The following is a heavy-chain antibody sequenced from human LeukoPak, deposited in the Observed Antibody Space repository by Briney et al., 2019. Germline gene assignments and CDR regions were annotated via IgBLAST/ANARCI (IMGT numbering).Heavy chain of an antibody. CDR2: IYSGGST. D-gene: IGHD1-26*01. CDR3: ASDSGDYYYGMDV. Sequence: GGSLRLSCAASGFTFNDYTMHWVRQAPGKGLEWVSVIYSGGSTYYADSVKGRFTISRHNSKNTLYLQMNSLRAEDTAVYYCASDSGDYYYGMDVWGQGTTVTVSS. V-gene: IGHV3-53*04. J-gene: IGHJ6*02. CDR1: GFTFNDYT.